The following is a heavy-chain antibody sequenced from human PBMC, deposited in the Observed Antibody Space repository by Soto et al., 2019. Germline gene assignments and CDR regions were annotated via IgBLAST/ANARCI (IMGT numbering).Heavy chain of an antibody. V-gene: IGHV4-39*01. CDR1: RGSIISTIYP. J-gene: IGHJ5*02. Sequence: SETLSLTCTVSRGSIISTIYPWDWNRQPPGKGLEWIGSIFYSGSPYYNPSLKNRGTISVDTSQNQFSLTLTPVTAADTVFFFCAEKCRGVTRPGSAPRGKGTLDPV. D-gene: IGHD2-15*01. CDR3: AEKCRGVTRPGSAP. CDR2: IFYSGSP.